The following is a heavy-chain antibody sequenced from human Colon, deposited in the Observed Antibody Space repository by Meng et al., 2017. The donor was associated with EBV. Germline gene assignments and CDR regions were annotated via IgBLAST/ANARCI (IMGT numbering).Heavy chain of an antibody. Sequence: QVQLRGPGQPSLTPSRPLALTCAASGNSITNHNWWAWVRQPPGKGLGWIGEIPHRGSSAYNPSLKSRVSMSIDKSKNQFSLKLTSVTAAETAVYHCLRGSGGSVWGQGTLVTVSS. CDR1: GNSITNHNW. J-gene: IGHJ1*01. D-gene: IGHD3-10*01. CDR2: IPHRGSS. CDR3: LRGSGGSV. V-gene: IGHV4-4*02.